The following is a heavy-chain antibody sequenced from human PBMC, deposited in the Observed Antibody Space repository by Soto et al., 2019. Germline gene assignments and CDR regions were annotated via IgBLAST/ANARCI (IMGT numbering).Heavy chain of an antibody. V-gene: IGHV4-39*01. D-gene: IGHD6-13*01. CDR1: GGSISSSSYY. CDR3: ASTIAAAGRYYFDY. J-gene: IGHJ4*02. Sequence: SETLSLTCTVSGGSISSSSYYWGWIRQPPGKGLEWIGSIYYSGSTYYNPSLKSRVTISVDTSKNQFSLKLSSVTAADTAVYYCASTIAAAGRYYFDYWGQGTLVTVSS. CDR2: IYYSGST.